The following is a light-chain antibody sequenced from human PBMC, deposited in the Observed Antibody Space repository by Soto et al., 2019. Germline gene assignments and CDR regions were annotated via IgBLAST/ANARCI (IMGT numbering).Light chain of an antibody. Sequence: AIRMTQSPSSLSASTGHRVTIACRASQGISSYLAWYQQKPGKAPKLLIYAASTLHSGVPSRFSGSGSGTHFTLTISNLQPEDCATYFCQQSYNSPPTFGRGTKVDIK. CDR3: QQSYNSPPT. V-gene: IGKV1-8*01. J-gene: IGKJ1*01. CDR2: AAS. CDR1: QGISSY.